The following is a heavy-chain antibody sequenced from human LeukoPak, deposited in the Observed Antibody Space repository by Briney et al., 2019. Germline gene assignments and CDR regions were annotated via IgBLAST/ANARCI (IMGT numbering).Heavy chain of an antibody. CDR2: ISAYNGNT. Sequence: ASVKVSCKASGYTFTSYGISWVRQAPGQGLEWMGWISAYNGNTNYAQKLQGRVTMTTDTSTSTAYMELRSLRSDDTAVYYCARIIAVVPAAGGGYYYYYGMDVWGQGTTVTVSS. CDR3: ARIIAVVPAAGGGYYYYYGMDV. CDR1: GYTFTSYG. J-gene: IGHJ6*02. V-gene: IGHV1-18*01. D-gene: IGHD2-2*01.